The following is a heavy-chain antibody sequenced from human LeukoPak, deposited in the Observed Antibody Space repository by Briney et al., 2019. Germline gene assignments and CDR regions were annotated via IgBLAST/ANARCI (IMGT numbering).Heavy chain of an antibody. Sequence: PSETLSLTCGVYGGSFSAHYWTWIRQPPGKGLEWIGEINHSGSTNYKPSLKSRVTISVDTSNNRFSLKLSSVTAADTAVYYCARRNYDFWGGYYAVWFDPWGQGTLVTVSS. CDR3: ARRNYDFWGGYYAVWFDP. D-gene: IGHD3-3*01. CDR2: INHSGST. J-gene: IGHJ5*02. CDR1: GGSFSAHY. V-gene: IGHV4-34*01.